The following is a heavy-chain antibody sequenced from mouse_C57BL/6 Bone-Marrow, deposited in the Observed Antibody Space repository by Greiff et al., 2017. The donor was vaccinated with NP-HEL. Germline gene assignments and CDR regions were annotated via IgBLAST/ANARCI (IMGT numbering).Heavy chain of an antibody. J-gene: IGHJ2*01. CDR3: ARDISSGYFDY. CDR2: IYYSGTI. Sequence: DVKLQESGPGLVKPSQTVFLTCTVTGISITTGNYRWSWIRQFPGNKLEWIGYIYYSGTITYNPSLTSRTTITRDTPKNQFFLEMNSLTAEDTATYYCARDISSGYFDYWGQGTTLTVSS. D-gene: IGHD3-2*02. CDR1: GISITTGNYR. V-gene: IGHV3-5*01.